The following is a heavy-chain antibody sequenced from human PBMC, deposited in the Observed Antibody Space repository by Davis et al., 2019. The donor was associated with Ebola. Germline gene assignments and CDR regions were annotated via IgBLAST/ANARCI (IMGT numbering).Heavy chain of an antibody. CDR1: GYTFTSYY. V-gene: IGHV1-46*01. D-gene: IGHD6-13*01. J-gene: IGHJ1*01. Sequence: ASVKVSCKASGYTFTSYYMHWVRQAPGQGLEWMGIINPRGGSTSYAQKFQGRVTMTRDTSISTVYMQLSSLTSDDTAVYYCARVAVTGIGYFHHWGQGTLVTVSS. CDR2: INPRGGST. CDR3: ARVAVTGIGYFHH.